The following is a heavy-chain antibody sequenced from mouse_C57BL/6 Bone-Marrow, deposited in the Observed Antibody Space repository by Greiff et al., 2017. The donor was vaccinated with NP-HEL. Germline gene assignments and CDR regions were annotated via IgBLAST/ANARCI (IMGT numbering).Heavy chain of an antibody. CDR1: GYAFTNYL. V-gene: IGHV1-54*01. CDR2: INPGSGGT. Sequence: VQRVESGAELVRPGTSVKVSCKASGYAFTNYLIEWVKQRPGQGLEWIGVINPGSGGTNYNEKFKGKATLTADKSSSTAYMQLSSLTSEDSAVYFCARDGYSPFDYWGQGTTLTVSS. J-gene: IGHJ2*01. D-gene: IGHD2-3*01. CDR3: ARDGYSPFDY.